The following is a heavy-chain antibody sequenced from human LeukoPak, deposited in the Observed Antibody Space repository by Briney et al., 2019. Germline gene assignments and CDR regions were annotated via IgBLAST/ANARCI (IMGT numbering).Heavy chain of an antibody. J-gene: IGHJ3*02. D-gene: IGHD4-17*01. CDR1: GFTFSSYS. CDR2: ISSSSSYI. CDR3: ASLRGDYGDLPPDDAFDI. Sequence: GGSLRLSCAASGFTFSSYSMNWVRRAPGKGLDWVSSISSSSSYIYYADSVNGRFTISRDNAKNSLYLQMNSLRAEDTAVYYCASLRGDYGDLPPDDAFDIWGQGTMVTVSS. V-gene: IGHV3-21*01.